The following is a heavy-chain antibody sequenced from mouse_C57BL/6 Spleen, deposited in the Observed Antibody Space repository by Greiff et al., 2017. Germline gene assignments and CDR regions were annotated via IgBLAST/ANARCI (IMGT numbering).Heavy chain of an antibody. Sequence: EVQVVESGGGLVKPGGSLKLSCAASGFTFSSYAMSWVRQTPEKRLEWVATISDGGSYTYYPDNVKGRFTISRDNAKNNLYLQMSHLKSEDTAMYYCARDYYGSSSLTLDYWGQGTTLTVSS. CDR3: ARDYYGSSSLTLDY. D-gene: IGHD1-1*01. CDR1: GFTFSSYA. J-gene: IGHJ2*01. CDR2: ISDGGSYT. V-gene: IGHV5-4*01.